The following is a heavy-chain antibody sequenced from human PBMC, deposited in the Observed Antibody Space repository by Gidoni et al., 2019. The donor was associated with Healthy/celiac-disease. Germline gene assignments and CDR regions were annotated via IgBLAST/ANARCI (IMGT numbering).Heavy chain of an antibody. CDR3: ARGVVVVAATLPHYYFDY. V-gene: IGHV1-3*01. CDR1: GYTFTSYA. D-gene: IGHD2-15*01. J-gene: IGHJ4*02. Sequence: QVQLVQSGAEVQKPGASVKVSCKASGYTFTSYAMHWVRQAPVQRLEWMGWINAGNGKPKYTQKFQGRVNITRDTSASTAYMELSSLRSEDTAVYYWARGVVVVAATLPHYYFDYWGQGTLVTVSS. CDR2: INAGNGKP.